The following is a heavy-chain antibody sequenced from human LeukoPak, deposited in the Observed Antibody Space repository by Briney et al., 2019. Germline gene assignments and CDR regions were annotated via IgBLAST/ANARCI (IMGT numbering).Heavy chain of an antibody. CDR2: IYYSGST. V-gene: IGHV4-39*01. Sequence: SETLSLTCTVSGYSISSSSYYWGWIRQPPGKGLEWIGSIYYSGSTYYNPSLKSRVTISVDTSKNQFSLKLSSVTAADTAVYYCARINIVVVTAGHNNWFDPWGQGTLVAVSS. D-gene: IGHD2-21*02. CDR1: GYSISSSSYY. J-gene: IGHJ5*02. CDR3: ARINIVVVTAGHNNWFDP.